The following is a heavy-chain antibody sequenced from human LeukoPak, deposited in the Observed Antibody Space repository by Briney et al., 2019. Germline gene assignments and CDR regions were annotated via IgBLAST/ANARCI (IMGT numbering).Heavy chain of an antibody. J-gene: IGHJ6*02. CDR3: ARESGGSYYYYYGMDV. V-gene: IGHV1-69*13. Sequence: GASVKVSCKASGGTFSSYAISWVRQAPGQGLEWMGGIIPIFGTANYAQKFQGRVTITADESTSTAYMELSSLRSEVMAVYYCARESGGSYYYYYGMDVWGQGTTVTVSS. CDR1: GGTFSSYA. CDR2: IIPIFGTA. D-gene: IGHD1-26*01.